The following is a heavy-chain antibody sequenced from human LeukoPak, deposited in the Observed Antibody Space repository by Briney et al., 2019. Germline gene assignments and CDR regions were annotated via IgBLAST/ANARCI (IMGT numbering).Heavy chain of an antibody. CDR3: ARVTWELLVLGAFDI. J-gene: IGHJ3*02. V-gene: IGHV3-23*01. D-gene: IGHD1-26*01. CDR2: ISGSGGST. Sequence: GGSLRLSCAASGFTFSSYAMSWVRQAPGKGLEWVSAISGSGGSTYYADSVKGRFTISRDNSKNTLYLQMNSLRAEDTAVYYCARVTWELLVLGAFDIWGQGTMVTVSS. CDR1: GFTFSSYA.